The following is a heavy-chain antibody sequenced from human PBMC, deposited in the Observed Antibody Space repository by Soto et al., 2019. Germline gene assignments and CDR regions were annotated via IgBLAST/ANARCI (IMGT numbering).Heavy chain of an antibody. V-gene: IGHV3-49*03. CDR1: GFTFGDYA. CDR2: IRSKAYGGTT. CDR3: TRVDSSSWYEGLVGY. Sequence: EVQLVESGGGLVQPGRSLRLSCTASGFTFGDYAMSWFRQAPGKGLEWVGFIRSKAYGGTTEYAASVKGRFTISRDDSKSIAYLQMNSLKTEDTAVYYCTRVDSSSWYEGLVGYWGQGTLVTVSS. D-gene: IGHD6-13*01. J-gene: IGHJ4*02.